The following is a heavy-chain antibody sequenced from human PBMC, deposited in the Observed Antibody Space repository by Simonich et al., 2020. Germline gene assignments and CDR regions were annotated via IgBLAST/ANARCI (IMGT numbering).Heavy chain of an antibody. D-gene: IGHD3-3*01. CDR2: ISSSSSYI. V-gene: IGHV3-21*01. J-gene: IGHJ4*02. CDR1: GFTFSSYS. Sequence: EVQLVESGGGLVKPGGSLRISCAASGFTFSSYSMNWVRQAPGKGREGFSSISSSSSYIYYADSVKGRFTIARDNAKNSLYLQMNSLRAEDTAVYYCARKRFLEWFFDYWGQGTLVTVSS. CDR3: ARKRFLEWFFDY.